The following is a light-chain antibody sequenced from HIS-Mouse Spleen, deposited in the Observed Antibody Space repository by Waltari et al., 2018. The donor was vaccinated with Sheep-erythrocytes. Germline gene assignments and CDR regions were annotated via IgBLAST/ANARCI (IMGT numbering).Light chain of an antibody. Sequence: QSALTQPASVSGSPGQSITISCTGTSSDVGSYNLVSWYQQHPGKAPKLMLYEGSKRASGVSNRFSGSKYGNTASLTISGRQAEDEADYYCCSYAGSSTPWVFGGGTKLTVL. V-gene: IGLV2-23*01. CDR2: EGS. J-gene: IGLJ3*02. CDR1: SSDVGSYNL. CDR3: CSYAGSSTPWV.